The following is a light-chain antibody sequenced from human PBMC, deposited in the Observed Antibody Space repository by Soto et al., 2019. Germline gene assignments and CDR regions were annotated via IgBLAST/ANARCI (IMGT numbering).Light chain of an antibody. Sequence: EIVMTQSPATLSLSPWERATLPCRASQSVSSDLAWYQQKPGQAPRLLIYGASNRATGIPARFSGSGSGTDFTLTISSLEPEDFAVYYCQQRSNWPITFGQGTRLEIK. CDR3: QQRSNWPIT. CDR1: QSVSSD. CDR2: GAS. J-gene: IGKJ5*01. V-gene: IGKV3-11*01.